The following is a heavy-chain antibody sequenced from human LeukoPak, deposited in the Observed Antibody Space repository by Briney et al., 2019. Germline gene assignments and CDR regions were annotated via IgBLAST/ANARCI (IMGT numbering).Heavy chain of an antibody. CDR3: ARKRPNYFDY. CDR2: INLDGSQK. Sequence: PGGSLRLSCAASGFAFSNYWMAWVRQAPGKGPEWVANINLDGSQKYYVDSVKGRFTISRDNAENSLYLQMNSLGAEDTALYYCARKRPNYFDYWGQGTLVTVSS. V-gene: IGHV3-7*01. CDR1: GFAFSNYW. J-gene: IGHJ4*02.